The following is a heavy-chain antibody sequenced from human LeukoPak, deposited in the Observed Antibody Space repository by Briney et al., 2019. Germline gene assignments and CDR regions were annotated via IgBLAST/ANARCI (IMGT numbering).Heavy chain of an antibody. CDR3: ARLRGKVVVAAPFDP. Sequence: SETLSLTCTVSGGSISSSSYYWGWIRQPPGKGLEWIGSIYYSGSTYYNPSLKSRVTISVDTSKNQFSLKLSSVTAADTAVYYCARLRGKVVVAAPFDPWGQGTLVTVSS. V-gene: IGHV4-39*01. CDR2: IYYSGST. D-gene: IGHD2-15*01. CDR1: GGSISSSSYY. J-gene: IGHJ5*02.